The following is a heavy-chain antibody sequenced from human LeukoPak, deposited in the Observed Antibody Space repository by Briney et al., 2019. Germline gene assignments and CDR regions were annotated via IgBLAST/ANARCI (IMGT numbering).Heavy chain of an antibody. J-gene: IGHJ6*02. Sequence: PGGSLRLSCAASGFTFSSYAMSRVRQAPGKGLEWFSAISGSGGSTYYADSVKGRFTISRDNSKNTLYLQMNSLRAEDTAVYYCAKVMLSGSAGGDYYYGMDVWGQGTTVTVSS. D-gene: IGHD3-3*01. CDR1: GFTFSSYA. CDR2: ISGSGGST. V-gene: IGHV3-23*01. CDR3: AKVMLSGSAGGDYYYGMDV.